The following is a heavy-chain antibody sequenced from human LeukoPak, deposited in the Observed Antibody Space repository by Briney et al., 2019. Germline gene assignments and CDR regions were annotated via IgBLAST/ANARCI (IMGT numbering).Heavy chain of an antibody. J-gene: IGHJ3*02. CDR2: IYHSGST. CDR1: GGSISSSNW. D-gene: IGHD2-15*01. V-gene: IGHV4-4*02. Sequence: TSETLSLTCAVSGGSISSSNWWSWVRQPPGKGQEWIGEIYHSGSTNYNPSLKSRVTISVDKSKNQFSLKLSSVTAADTAVYYCARDAGVYCSGGSCYHDAFDIWGQGTMVTVSS. CDR3: ARDAGVYCSGGSCYHDAFDI.